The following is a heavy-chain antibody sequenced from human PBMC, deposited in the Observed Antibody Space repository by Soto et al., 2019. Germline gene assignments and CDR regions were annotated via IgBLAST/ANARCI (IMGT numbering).Heavy chain of an antibody. CDR1: GYTFTNYG. CDR3: ARFDYTKYLFDF. CDR2: ISTYSGDP. V-gene: IGHV1-18*01. J-gene: IGHJ4*02. Sequence: QFHLVQSGAALKKPGASVKVSCKASGYTFTNYGIGWVRQAPGQGLEWMGWISTYSGDPTYAQKLQGRVTMTTDSSTSTAYMELRSLRSDDTALYDCARFDYTKYLFDFWGQGTLVTVSS. D-gene: IGHD3-9*01.